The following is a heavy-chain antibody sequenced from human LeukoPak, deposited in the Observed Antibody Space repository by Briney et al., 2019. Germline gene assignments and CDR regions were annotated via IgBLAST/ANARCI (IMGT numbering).Heavy chain of an antibody. D-gene: IGHD6-13*01. Sequence: ASVKVSCKASGYTFTGYYMHWVRQAPGQGLEWMGWINPNSGGTNYAQKFQGWVTMTRDTSISTAYMELSRLRSDDTAVYYCARAIAAAGTRDAFDIWGQGTMVTVSS. CDR3: ARAIAAAGTRDAFDI. CDR2: INPNSGGT. J-gene: IGHJ3*02. V-gene: IGHV1-2*04. CDR1: GYTFTGYY.